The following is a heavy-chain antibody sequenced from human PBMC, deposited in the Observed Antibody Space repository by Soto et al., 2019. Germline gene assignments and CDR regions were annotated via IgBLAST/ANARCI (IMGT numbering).Heavy chain of an antibody. V-gene: IGHV4-28*01. CDR1: GYSISSSNW. D-gene: IGHD3-10*01. Sequence: PETLSLTCAVSGYSISSSNWWGWIRQPPRNGLEWIGYIYYSGTTYYTPSLKSRVTISVDTSKNQFSLKLNSMTAADTAVYYCARHNYGSGSTYFDYWGQGTLVTVSS. J-gene: IGHJ4*02. CDR2: IYYSGTT. CDR3: ARHNYGSGSTYFDY.